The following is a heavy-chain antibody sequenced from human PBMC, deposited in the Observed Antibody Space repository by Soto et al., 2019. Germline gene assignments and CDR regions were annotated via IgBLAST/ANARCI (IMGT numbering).Heavy chain of an antibody. V-gene: IGHV6-1*01. CDR3: ARGEQYSGRIFDY. CDR2: TYYRSKWYY. J-gene: IGHJ4*01. D-gene: IGHD1-26*01. Sequence: SQTLSLAGGITGDSVSSNSSGWSFVRQSPSRGLEWLGRTYYRSKWYYEYAVSVRGRITINPDTSKNQYSLQLNSVTPEDTAVYFCARGEQYSGRIFDYWGQGTLVTVSA. CDR1: GDSVSSNSSG.